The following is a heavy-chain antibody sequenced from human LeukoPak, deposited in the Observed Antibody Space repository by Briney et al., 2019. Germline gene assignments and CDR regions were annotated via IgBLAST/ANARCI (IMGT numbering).Heavy chain of an antibody. J-gene: IGHJ5*02. V-gene: IGHV4-59*12. CDR3: AGGDGYYYGSGSYYNGWFDP. CDR1: GGSISSYY. Sequence: SETLSLTCTVSGGSISSYYWSWIRQPPGKGLEWIGYIYYSGSTNYNPSLKSRVTISVDTSKNQFSLKLSSVTAADTAVYYCAGGDGYYYGSGSYYNGWFDPWGQGTLVTVSS. CDR2: IYYSGST. D-gene: IGHD3-10*01.